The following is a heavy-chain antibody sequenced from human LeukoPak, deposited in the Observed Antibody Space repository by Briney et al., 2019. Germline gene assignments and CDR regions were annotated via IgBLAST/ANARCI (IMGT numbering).Heavy chain of an antibody. D-gene: IGHD1-7*01. J-gene: IGHJ6*02. Sequence: GGSLRLSCAASGFAFSSYSLNWVRQAPGKGLEWVSSISSSSSYIYYADSVKGRFTISRDNAKNSLYLQMNSLRAEDTAVYYCARDVSGTDYHYYAMDGWGQGTLVTVSS. CDR3: ARDVSGTDYHYYAMDG. CDR1: GFAFSSYS. CDR2: ISSSSSYI. V-gene: IGHV3-21*01.